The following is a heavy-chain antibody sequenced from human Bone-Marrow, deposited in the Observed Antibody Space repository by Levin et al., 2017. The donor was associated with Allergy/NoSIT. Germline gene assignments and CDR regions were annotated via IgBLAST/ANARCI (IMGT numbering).Heavy chain of an antibody. CDR3: AKSADSSGWYWFNP. D-gene: IGHD6-19*01. CDR2: ISSSSSHI. Sequence: GESLKISCAASGFTFSSYSMNWVRQAPGKGLEWVSSISSSSSHIYYADSVKGRFTISRDNAKNSLYLQMNSLRAEDTAVYYCAKSADSSGWYWFNPWGQGTLVTVSS. V-gene: IGHV3-21*01. J-gene: IGHJ5*02. CDR1: GFTFSSYS.